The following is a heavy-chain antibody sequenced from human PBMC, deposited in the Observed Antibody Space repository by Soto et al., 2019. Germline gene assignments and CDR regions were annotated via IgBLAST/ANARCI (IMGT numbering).Heavy chain of an antibody. CDR2: INPNSGGT. Sequence: SVKVSCKASGYTFTGYHLYWVRQAPGQGLEWMGWINPNSGGTNYAQKFQGRVTMTRDTSINTAYMELNSLRSDDTAVYYCATPRRPTVRDACDSWGQGTMVTVSS. CDR1: GYTFTGYH. V-gene: IGHV1-2*02. J-gene: IGHJ3*01. CDR3: ATPRRPTVRDACDS.